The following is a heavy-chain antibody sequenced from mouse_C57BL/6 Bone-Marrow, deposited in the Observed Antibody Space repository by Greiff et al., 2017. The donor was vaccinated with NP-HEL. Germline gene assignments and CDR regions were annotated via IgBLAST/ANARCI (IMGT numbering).Heavy chain of an antibody. CDR3: TGGSSFYWYFDV. Sequence: VQLKESGGGLVQPGGSMKLSCAASGFTFSDAWMDWVRQSPEKGLEWVAEIRNKANNHATYYAESVKGRFTISRDDSKSSVYLQMNSLRAEDTGIYYCTGGSSFYWYFDVWGTGTTVTVSS. CDR1: GFTFSDAW. V-gene: IGHV6-6*01. CDR2: IRNKANNHAT. J-gene: IGHJ1*03. D-gene: IGHD1-1*01.